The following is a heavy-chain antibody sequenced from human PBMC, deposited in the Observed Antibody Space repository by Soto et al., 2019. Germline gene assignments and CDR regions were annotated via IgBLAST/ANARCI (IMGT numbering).Heavy chain of an antibody. Sequence: GGSLRLSCAASGFTFSSYGMHWVRQAPGKGLEWVAVISYDGSNKYYADSVKGRFTISRDNSKNTLYLQMNSPRAEDTAVYYCAKGMQNYYGSSGLDYWGQGTLVTVSS. J-gene: IGHJ4*02. D-gene: IGHD3-10*01. CDR2: ISYDGSNK. CDR3: AKGMQNYYGSSGLDY. CDR1: GFTFSSYG. V-gene: IGHV3-30*18.